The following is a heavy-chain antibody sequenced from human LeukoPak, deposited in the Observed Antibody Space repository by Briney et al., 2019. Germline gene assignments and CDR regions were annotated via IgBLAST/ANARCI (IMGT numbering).Heavy chain of an antibody. V-gene: IGHV4-34*01. D-gene: IGHD5-24*01. CDR3: ARVHGHNLGTLDY. CDR1: GGSVSNY. J-gene: IGHJ4*02. CDR2: INPGGST. Sequence: SETLSLTCTVSGGSVSNYWSWVRQPPGEGLQWIGEINPGGSTNKNPSLQSRLIMSVDTSKNQFSLNLTSVTAADTAVYYCARVHGHNLGTLDYWGQGILVTVTS.